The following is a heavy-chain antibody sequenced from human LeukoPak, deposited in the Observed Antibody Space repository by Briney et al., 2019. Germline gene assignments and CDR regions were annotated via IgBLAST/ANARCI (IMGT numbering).Heavy chain of an antibody. CDR2: IKQDGSEK. D-gene: IGHD4-23*01. J-gene: IGHJ4*02. CDR1: GFTFSSYW. Sequence: PGGSLRLSCVASGFTFSSYWMSWVRQAPGKGLEWVANIKQDGSEKYYVDSVKGRFTISRDNAKNSLYLQMSSLRAEDTAVYYCARAIEVATRLHPFDYWGQGTLVTVSS. CDR3: ARAIEVATRLHPFDY. V-gene: IGHV3-7*01.